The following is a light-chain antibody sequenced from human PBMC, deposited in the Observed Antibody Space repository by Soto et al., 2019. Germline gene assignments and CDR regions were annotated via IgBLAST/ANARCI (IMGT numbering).Light chain of an antibody. CDR3: QQYGSSPPYT. CDR2: GAS. J-gene: IGKJ2*01. Sequence: EIVLTQSPGTLSLSPGARATLSCRASHSVSSIYLAWYQQKPGQAPRLLIYGASSRATGIPDRFSGSGSGTDFTLTISRLEPEDFAVYYCQQYGSSPPYTFGQGTKVEIK. CDR1: HSVSSIY. V-gene: IGKV3-20*01.